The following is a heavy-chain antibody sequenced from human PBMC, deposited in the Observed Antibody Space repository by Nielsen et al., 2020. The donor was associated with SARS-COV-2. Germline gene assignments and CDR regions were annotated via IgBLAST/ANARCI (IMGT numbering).Heavy chain of an antibody. CDR2: INHSGST. V-gene: IGHV4-34*01. Sequence: WLRQPPGKGLEWIGQINHSGSTNYNPSLKSRVTISVDTSKNQFSLKLSSVTAADTAVYYCASGSASGYYYGSGSYYPPPGWFDPWGQGTLVTVS. J-gene: IGHJ5*02. D-gene: IGHD3-10*01. CDR3: ASGSASGYYYGSGSYYPPPGWFDP.